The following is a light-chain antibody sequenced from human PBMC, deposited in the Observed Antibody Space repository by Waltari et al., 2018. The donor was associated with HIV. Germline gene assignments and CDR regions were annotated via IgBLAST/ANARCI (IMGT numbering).Light chain of an antibody. Sequence: QSTLTQPPSASGSPGQSVTISCTGTSSDVGGYNYVSWYQQHPGKAPKLMIYEVSKRPSGVHDRSAGSKSGNTASRPVSGLQAEDEADYYCSSYARSIKFVVFGGGTKLPVL. V-gene: IGLV2-8*01. CDR2: EVS. J-gene: IGLJ2*01. CDR1: SSDVGGYNY. CDR3: SSYARSIKFVV.